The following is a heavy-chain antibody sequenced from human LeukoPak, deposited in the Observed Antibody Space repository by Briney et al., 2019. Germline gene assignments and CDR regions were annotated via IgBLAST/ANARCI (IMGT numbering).Heavy chain of an antibody. CDR1: GDSISTSNSH. CDR3: ARQTGVGLFILP. V-gene: IGHV4-39*01. Sequence: SETLSLTCAASGDSISTSNSHWGWIRRPPGKGLEWVGSIYYSGNTYYNPSLKSRVTISVDTSKNQFSLKLTSVTAADTAVYYCARQTGVGLFILPGGQGTLVTVSS. CDR2: IYYSGNT. J-gene: IGHJ4*02. D-gene: IGHD3-3*01.